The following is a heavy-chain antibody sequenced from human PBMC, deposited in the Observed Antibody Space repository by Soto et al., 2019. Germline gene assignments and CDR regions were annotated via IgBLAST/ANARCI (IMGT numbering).Heavy chain of an antibody. Sequence: QVQLQESGPGLVKPSQTLSLTCTVSGGSISSGGYYWSWIRQHPGKGLEWIGYIYYSGSTYYNPSHKSRVTNSVHTSKSRCSLKLSSVTAASTAVYYCARGLSGFGEGSMDAWGQGTTVTVS. J-gene: IGHJ6*02. V-gene: IGHV4-31*03. CDR2: IYYSGST. CDR3: ARGLSGFGEGSMDA. D-gene: IGHD3-10*01. CDR1: GGSISSGGYY.